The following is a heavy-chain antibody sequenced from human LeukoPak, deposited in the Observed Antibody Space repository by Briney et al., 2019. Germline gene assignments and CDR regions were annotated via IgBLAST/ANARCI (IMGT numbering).Heavy chain of an antibody. CDR3: ARQEYSSGGYQYYFDY. CDR1: GYSFTSYW. J-gene: IGHJ4*02. D-gene: IGHD6-19*01. Sequence: GESLKISCKGSGYSFTSYWIGWVRQIPGKGLEWMGIIYPGNSDTRYSPSLQGQVTISADKSISTAYLQWSSLKASDAAMYDCARQEYSSGGYQYYFDYWGQGTLVTVSS. CDR2: IYPGNSDT. V-gene: IGHV5-51*01.